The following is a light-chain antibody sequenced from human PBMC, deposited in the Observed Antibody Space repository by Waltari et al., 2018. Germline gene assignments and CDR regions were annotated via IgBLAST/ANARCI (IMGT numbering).Light chain of an antibody. J-gene: IGKJ5*01. V-gene: IGKV3-20*01. CDR3: QQYGSSPS. CDR1: QSVSSNY. Sequence: EIVLTQSPGTLSLSPGERATLSCRASQSVSSNYLAWYQQKADQAPRLVIYGASSRATGIPDRFSGSGSGTDFTLTISSLEPEDFAVYYCQQYGSSPSFGQGTRLEIK. CDR2: GAS.